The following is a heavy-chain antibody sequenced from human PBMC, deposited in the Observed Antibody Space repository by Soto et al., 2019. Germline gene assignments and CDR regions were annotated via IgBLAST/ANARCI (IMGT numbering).Heavy chain of an antibody. J-gene: IGHJ1*01. CDR1: GGSISSSSYY. CDR2: IYYRGNT. Sequence: SETLSLTCTVSGGSISSSSYYWGWICQPPGKGLEWIESIYYRGNTFYNPSLRSRVTISVDRSKNQFSLKLSSVTAADTAVYYCARGQVVAVQHWGQGTLVTVSS. CDR3: ARGQVVAVQH. V-gene: IGHV4-39*07. D-gene: IGHD2-15*01.